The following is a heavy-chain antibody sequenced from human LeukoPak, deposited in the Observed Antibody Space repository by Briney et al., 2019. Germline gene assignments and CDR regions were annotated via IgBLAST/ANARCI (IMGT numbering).Heavy chain of an antibody. D-gene: IGHD3-22*01. J-gene: IGHJ4*02. V-gene: IGHV4-59*05. CDR3: ARHGPPHYYDSSGHPFDY. CDR2: TYYSGST. CDR1: GGSISSYY. Sequence: SETLSLTCTVSGGSISSYYWSWIRQPAGKGLEWIGSTYYSGSTYYNPSLKSRVTISVDTSKNQFSLKLSSVTAADTAVYYCARHGPPHYYDSSGHPFDYWGQGTLVTVSS.